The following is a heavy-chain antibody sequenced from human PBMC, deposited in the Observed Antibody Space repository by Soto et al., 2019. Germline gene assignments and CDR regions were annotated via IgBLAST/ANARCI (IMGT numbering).Heavy chain of an antibody. V-gene: IGHV1-8*01. J-gene: IGHJ4*02. CDR3: VRRPPFSLGVYVTYFFDY. D-gene: IGHD4-17*01. Sequence: ASVKVSCKASGYTFTSYDINWVRQATGQGLEWMGWMNPNSGNTGYAQKFQGRVTMTRNTSISTAYVELSSLRSEDTAVYYCVRRPPFSLGVYVTYFFDYWGQGTLVTVSS. CDR2: MNPNSGNT. CDR1: GYTFTSYD.